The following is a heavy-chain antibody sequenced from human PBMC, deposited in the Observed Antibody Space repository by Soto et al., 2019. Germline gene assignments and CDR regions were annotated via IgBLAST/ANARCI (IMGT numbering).Heavy chain of an antibody. J-gene: IGHJ4*02. V-gene: IGHV3-23*01. CDR3: AKDRPRRTSGYFFDY. CDR2: ISSGGSA. Sequence: GGSLRLSCAASGFTFSNYAMSWVRQAPGRGLEWVAGISSGGSAYYAVSVKGRVTISVKGRFTISRDDSKSRLYLQMNSLRAEDTAVYYCAKDRPRRTSGYFFDYWGQGT. D-gene: IGHD1-1*01. CDR1: GFTFSNYA.